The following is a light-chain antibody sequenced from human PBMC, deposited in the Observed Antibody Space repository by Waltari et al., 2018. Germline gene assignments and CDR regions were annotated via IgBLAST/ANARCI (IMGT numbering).Light chain of an antibody. CDR1: QSLVSRDGNTY. V-gene: IGKV2-30*01. J-gene: IGKJ1*01. Sequence: VVMTPFPLSLSVTLGQPASIPCRSSQSLVSRDGNTYFNWFHQRPGQSPRRLLFKVSNRDSGVPNRFSGSGSGTAFTLTISRVEAEDVWVYYCMQGTHWPWTFGQGTKVEIK. CDR2: KVS. CDR3: MQGTHWPWT.